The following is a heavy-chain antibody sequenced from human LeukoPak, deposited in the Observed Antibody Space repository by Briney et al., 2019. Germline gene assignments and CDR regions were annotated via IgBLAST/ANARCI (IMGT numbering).Heavy chain of an antibody. Sequence: GESLKISCKGSGYSFDIYWIGWVRQMPGKSLEWMGIIYPGDSDVRYNPSFQGQVTISADKSISTAYLQWSSLQASDTAVYYCARQGYNSTWDRYLAYWGQGTQVTVSS. V-gene: IGHV5-51*01. CDR3: ARQGYNSTWDRYLAY. CDR1: GYSFDIYW. D-gene: IGHD6-13*01. J-gene: IGHJ4*02. CDR2: IYPGDSDV.